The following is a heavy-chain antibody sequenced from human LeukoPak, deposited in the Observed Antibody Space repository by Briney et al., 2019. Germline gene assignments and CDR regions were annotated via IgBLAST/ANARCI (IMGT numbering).Heavy chain of an antibody. Sequence: GGSLRLSCAASGFTFSNYAMTWVRQAPGRGLEWVSTISGSGGSTYYADSVKGRFTISRDISKNTLYLHVNSLRTEDTAVYYCAKDRTSYGDSVPFDYWGQGTLVTVSS. CDR2: ISGSGGST. CDR1: GFTFSNYA. CDR3: AKDRTSYGDSVPFDY. D-gene: IGHD4-17*01. J-gene: IGHJ4*02. V-gene: IGHV3-23*01.